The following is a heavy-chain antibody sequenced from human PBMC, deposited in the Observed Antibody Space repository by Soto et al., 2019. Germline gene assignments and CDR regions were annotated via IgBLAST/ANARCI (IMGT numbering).Heavy chain of an antibody. V-gene: IGHV4-4*02. D-gene: IGHD2-2*01. CDR3: ARVKRTSHCYPD. CDR2: IYHSGST. CDR1: GGSISSSNW. Sequence: LSLTCAVSGGSISSSNWWSWVRQPPGKGLEWIGEIYHSGSTNYNPSLKSRVTISVDKSKNQFSLKLSSVTAADTAVYYCARVKRTSHCYPDWGQGTLVTVPQ. J-gene: IGHJ4*02.